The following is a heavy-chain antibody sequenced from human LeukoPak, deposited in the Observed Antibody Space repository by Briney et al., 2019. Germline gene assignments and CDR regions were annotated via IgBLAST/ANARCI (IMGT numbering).Heavy chain of an antibody. CDR1: GFTVSSNY. J-gene: IGHJ4*02. Sequence: PGGSLRLSCAASGFTVSSNYMSWVRQAPGKGLEWVSSISSSSSYIYYADSVKGRFTISRDNAENSLHLQMSSLRAEDTAVYYCARRYYGSATYRLPYDYWGQGTLVTVSS. CDR3: ARRYYGSATYRLPYDY. V-gene: IGHV3-21*01. D-gene: IGHD3-22*01. CDR2: ISSSSSYI.